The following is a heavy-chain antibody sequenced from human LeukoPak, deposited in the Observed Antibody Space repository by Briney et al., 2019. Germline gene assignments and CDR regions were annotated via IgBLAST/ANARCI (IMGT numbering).Heavy chain of an antibody. CDR2: ISYDGSNK. CDR1: GFTFSSYA. V-gene: IGHV3-30*04. CDR3: AREMEDPMVAARPRGYYFDY. Sequence: GGSLRPSCAASGFTFSSYAMHWVRQAPGKGLEWVAVISYDGSNKYYADSVKGRFTISRDNSKNTLYLQMNSLRAEDTAVYYCAREMEDPMVAARPRGYYFDYWGQGTLVTVSS. J-gene: IGHJ4*02. D-gene: IGHD6-6*01.